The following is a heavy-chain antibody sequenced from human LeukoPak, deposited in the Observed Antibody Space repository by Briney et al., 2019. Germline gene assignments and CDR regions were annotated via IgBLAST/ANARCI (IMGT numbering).Heavy chain of an antibody. CDR3: ARDGEQRLVLHYFDY. CDR2: MSSNGFNK. V-gene: IGHV3-30*03. J-gene: IGHJ4*02. CDR1: GFAFSTYT. Sequence: GGSLRLSCAACGFAFSTYTMNWARQAPGKGLEWVAVMSSNGFNKYYADSVKGRFTISSDTSKNTLYLEMTSLRPEDTAVYYCARDGEQRLVLHYFDYWGQGTLVTVSS. D-gene: IGHD6-13*01.